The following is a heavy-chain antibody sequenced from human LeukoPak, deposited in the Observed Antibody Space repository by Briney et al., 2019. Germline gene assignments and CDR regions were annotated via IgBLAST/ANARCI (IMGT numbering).Heavy chain of an antibody. CDR1: GFTFSSYW. CDR3: ARVETTVTTLSWFDP. D-gene: IGHD4-11*01. CDR2: IKEDGSEK. V-gene: IGHV3-7*01. J-gene: IGHJ5*02. Sequence: PGGSLRLSCAASGFTFSSYWMGWLRQAPGRGLECVAYIKEDGSEKYYVGSVKGRFTISRDNAKNSLYLQMNSLRAEDTAVYYCARVETTVTTLSWFDPWGQGTLVTVSS.